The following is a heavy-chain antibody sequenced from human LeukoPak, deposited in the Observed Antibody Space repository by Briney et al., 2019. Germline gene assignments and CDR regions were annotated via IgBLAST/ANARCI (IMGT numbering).Heavy chain of an antibody. Sequence: SENLSLTCLVSGYSISSGYFGGWIRQPPGKGLEWIGSINHSGSTYYNPSLKSRITISVDTSKNHFSLNLGSGTAAGTAVCYCVRARQRWLTRYFDPRGRGKLVTVSS. V-gene: IGHV4-38-2*02. J-gene: IGHJ2*01. CDR2: INHSGST. CDR1: GYSISSGYF. D-gene: IGHD3-22*01. CDR3: VRARQRWLTRYFDP.